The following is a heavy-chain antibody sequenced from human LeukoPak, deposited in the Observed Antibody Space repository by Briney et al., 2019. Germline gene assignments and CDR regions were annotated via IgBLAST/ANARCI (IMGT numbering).Heavy chain of an antibody. Sequence: PGGSLRLSCAASGVTFSTYAMSWVRQAPGKGLEWVSGISDSGGSTNYADSVKGRFTISRDNSKNTLYLQMNSLRVDDTAVYYCAKSKQGGGGLNFDYWGQGTLVTVSS. CDR1: GVTFSTYA. CDR2: ISDSGGST. D-gene: IGHD3-10*01. V-gene: IGHV3-23*01. CDR3: AKSKQGGGGLNFDY. J-gene: IGHJ4*02.